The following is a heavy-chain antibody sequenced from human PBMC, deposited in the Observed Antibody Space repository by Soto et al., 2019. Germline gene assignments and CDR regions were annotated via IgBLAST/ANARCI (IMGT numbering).Heavy chain of an antibody. Sequence: QAHLVQSGPEVKKPGASVKVSCKGSGYIFTSYGIAWVRQAPGQGLEWMGWLSAHNGNTEYAQKFQRRLTVTRDTSASTAYLELRSLRAEDTALYYCERGRYGDYWGQGALVTVSS. D-gene: IGHD4-17*01. CDR1: GYIFTSYG. CDR3: ERGRYGDY. CDR2: LSAHNGNT. V-gene: IGHV1-18*01. J-gene: IGHJ4*02.